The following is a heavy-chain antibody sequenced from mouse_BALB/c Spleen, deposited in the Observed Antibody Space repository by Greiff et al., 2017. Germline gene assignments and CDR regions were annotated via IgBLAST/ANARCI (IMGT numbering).Heavy chain of an antibody. CDR1: GFNIKDTY. V-gene: IGHV14-3*02. Sequence: EVQLQQSGAELVKPGASVKLSCTASGFNIKDTYMHWVKQRPEQGLEWIGRIDPANGNNKSDPKFQGKATITADTSSNTAYLQLSSLTSEDTAVYYCASCYYDYDDAMDYWGQGTSVTVSS. J-gene: IGHJ4*01. D-gene: IGHD2-4*01. CDR3: ASCYYDYDDAMDY. CDR2: IDPANGNN.